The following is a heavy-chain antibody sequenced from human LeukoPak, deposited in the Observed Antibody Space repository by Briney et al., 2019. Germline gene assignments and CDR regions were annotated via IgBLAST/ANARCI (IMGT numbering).Heavy chain of an antibody. CDR2: VSYDESHK. D-gene: IGHD1-26*01. CDR1: GFSFSTYA. Sequence: GRSLSLSCAAPGFSFSTYAMHCVRQAPGKGLEWVAVVSYDESHKYYADSVRGRFTISRDNSKKTLYLQMNSLRAGDTAVYYCATDRAHYSGSYEVAHWGQGTLVTVSS. CDR3: ATDRAHYSGSYEVAH. J-gene: IGHJ4*02. V-gene: IGHV3-30-3*01.